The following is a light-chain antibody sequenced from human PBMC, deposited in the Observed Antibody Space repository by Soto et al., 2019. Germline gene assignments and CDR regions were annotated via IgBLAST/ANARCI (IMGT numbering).Light chain of an antibody. CDR1: QSVTTW. Sequence: DIQMTQSPSSLSASVGDRVTITCRASQSVTTWLAWYQQKPGKAPKLLIYKASNLESGLPSRVTGSGSGTEFTLTISSLQSDDFATYYCQQYSTYPITFGQGTRLEIK. V-gene: IGKV1-5*03. CDR2: KAS. J-gene: IGKJ5*01. CDR3: QQYSTYPIT.